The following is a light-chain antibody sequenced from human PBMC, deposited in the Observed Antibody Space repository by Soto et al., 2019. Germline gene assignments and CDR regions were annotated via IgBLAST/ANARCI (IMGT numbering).Light chain of an antibody. J-gene: IGKJ5*01. Sequence: ESVLTQSPLSLPVTPGEPASISCRSSQSLLHSSGYNYVDWYLQKPGQSPQLLIYLVSNRASGVPERFSGSGSGTDFTLKISRVEAEDVGHYYCMQALQTPLTFGQGTRLEI. CDR3: MQALQTPLT. CDR1: QSLLHSSGYNY. V-gene: IGKV2-28*01. CDR2: LVS.